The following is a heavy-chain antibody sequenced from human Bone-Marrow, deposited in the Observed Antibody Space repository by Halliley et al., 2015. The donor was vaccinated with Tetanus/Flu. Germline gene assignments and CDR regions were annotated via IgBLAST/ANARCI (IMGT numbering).Heavy chain of an antibody. CDR2: ISAYNGNT. CDR3: SRRFFGSGNLGFLDH. CDR1: GYTFSFYG. J-gene: IGHJ4*02. Sequence: QMQLVQSGADVKKPGASVKVSCKASGYTFSFYGITWVRQAPGQGLEWMGWISAYNGNTNFAQKFQDRLTLTTDTSTNTAYLDLRGLRSDDTAVYYCSRRFFGSGNLGFLDHWGQGTLVTVSS. V-gene: IGHV1-18*01. D-gene: IGHD3-10*01.